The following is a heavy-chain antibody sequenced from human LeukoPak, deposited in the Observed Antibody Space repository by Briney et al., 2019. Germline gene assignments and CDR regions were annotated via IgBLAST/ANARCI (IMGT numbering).Heavy chain of an antibody. CDR1: GFTFSSYG. D-gene: IGHD6-13*01. CDR2: IRYDGSNK. CDR3: AKDQSVSSSVNWFDP. J-gene: IGHJ5*02. V-gene: IGHV3-30*02. Sequence: GGSLRLSCAASGFTFSSYGMHWVRQAPGKGLEWVAFIRYDGSNKYYADSVKGRFTISRDNSKNTLYLQMNSLRAEDTAVYYCAKDQSVSSSVNWFDPWGQGTLVTVSS.